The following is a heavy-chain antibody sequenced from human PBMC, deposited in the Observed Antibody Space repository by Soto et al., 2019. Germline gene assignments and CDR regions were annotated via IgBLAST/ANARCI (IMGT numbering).Heavy chain of an antibody. V-gene: IGHV3-30*18. CDR2: ISYDGSNK. D-gene: IGHD1-26*01. Sequence: RSLRLACAASGFTFSSYGMHWVRQAPGKGLEWVAVISYDGSNKYYADSVKGQFTISRDNSKNTLYLQLNSLRAEGTAVYYCAKERGGAGFGDWGQGTVVTVCS. J-gene: IGHJ4*02. CDR3: AKERGGAGFGD. CDR1: GFTFSSYG.